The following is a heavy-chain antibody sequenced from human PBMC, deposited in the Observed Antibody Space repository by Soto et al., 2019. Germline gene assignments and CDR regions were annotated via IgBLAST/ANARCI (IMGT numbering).Heavy chain of an antibody. CDR2: ISYDGSNK. V-gene: IGHV3-30*18. CDR1: GFTFSSYG. D-gene: IGHD2-2*03. CDR3: AKDRSGYCSSSSCFYGMDV. Sequence: LRLSCAASGFTFSSYGMHWVRQAPGKGLEWVAVISYDGSNKYYVDSVKGRFTISRDNSKNTLYLQMNSLRAEDTAVYYCAKDRSGYCSSSSCFYGMDVWGQGTTVTVSS. J-gene: IGHJ6*02.